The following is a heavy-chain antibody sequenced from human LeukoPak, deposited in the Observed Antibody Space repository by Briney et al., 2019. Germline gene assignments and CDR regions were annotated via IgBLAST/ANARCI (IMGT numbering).Heavy chain of an antibody. CDR3: ARLWGFDY. J-gene: IGHJ4*02. V-gene: IGHV4-39*01. CDR2: IYYSGST. Sequence: SETLSLTCTVSGGSISSSSYYWGWIRQPPGKGLEWIGSIYYSGSTYYNPSLKSRVTISVDTSKNQFSLKLSSVTAADTAVYYCARLWGFDYCGQGTLVTVSS. D-gene: IGHD7-27*01. CDR1: GGSISSSSYY.